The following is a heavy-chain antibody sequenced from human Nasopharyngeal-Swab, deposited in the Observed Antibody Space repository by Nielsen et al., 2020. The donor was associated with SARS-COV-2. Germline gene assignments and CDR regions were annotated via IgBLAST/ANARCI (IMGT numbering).Heavy chain of an antibody. Sequence: GEPLKISCAASGFTFSGSAMHWVRQASGKGLEWVGRIRSKANSYATAYAASVKGRFTISRDDSKNTAYLQMNSLKTEDTAVYYCTRLDVAAAGTPDHYWGQGTLVTVSS. CDR3: TRLDVAAAGTPDHY. J-gene: IGHJ4*02. D-gene: IGHD6-13*01. CDR1: GFTFSGSA. CDR2: IRSKANSYAT. V-gene: IGHV3-73*01.